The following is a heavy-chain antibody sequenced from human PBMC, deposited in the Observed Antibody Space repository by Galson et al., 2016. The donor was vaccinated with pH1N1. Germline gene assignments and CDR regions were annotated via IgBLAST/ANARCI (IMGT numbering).Heavy chain of an antibody. J-gene: IGHJ4*02. CDR1: GGSISSGSYY. D-gene: IGHD7-27*01. Sequence: TLSLTCTVSGGSISSGSYYWSWIRQPAGKGLEWIGYIYTSGSTNYNPSLKSRVTISVDTSKNQFSLKLSSVTAADTAVYYCARIQGSSDWGYYFDYWGQGTLVTVSS. V-gene: IGHV4-61*09. CDR2: IYTSGST. CDR3: ARIQGSSDWGYYFDY.